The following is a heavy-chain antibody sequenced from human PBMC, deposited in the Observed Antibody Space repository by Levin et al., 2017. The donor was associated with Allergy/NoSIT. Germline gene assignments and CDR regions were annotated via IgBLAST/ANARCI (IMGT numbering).Heavy chain of an antibody. V-gene: IGHV3-15*01. J-gene: IGHJ4*02. CDR1: GFTFSSVW. Sequence: AGGSLRLSCAASGFTFSSVWMSWVRQVPGKGLEWVGRIKSNTAGGTTDYAAPVKGRFTISRDDSRDTLYLQMSDLKLDDAGVYYCTTDLSYWGQGTLVTVSS. CDR2: IKSNTAGGTT. CDR3: TTDLSY.